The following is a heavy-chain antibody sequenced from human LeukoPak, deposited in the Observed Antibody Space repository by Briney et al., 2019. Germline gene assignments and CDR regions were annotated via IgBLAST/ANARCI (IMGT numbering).Heavy chain of an antibody. CDR1: GGSISRSTYY. CDR3: ARDGGYGSGSYYNPYNWFDP. J-gene: IGHJ5*02. D-gene: IGHD3-10*01. V-gene: IGHV4-39*07. CDR2: IYHSGST. Sequence: SETLSLTCTVSGGSISRSTYYWGWIRQPPGKGLEWIGSIYHSGSTYYNPSLKSRVTISVDTSKNQFSLKLSSVTAADTAVYYCARDGGYGSGSYYNPYNWFDPWGQGTLVTVSS.